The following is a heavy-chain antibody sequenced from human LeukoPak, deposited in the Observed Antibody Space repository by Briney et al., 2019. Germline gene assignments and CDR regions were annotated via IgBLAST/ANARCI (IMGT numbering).Heavy chain of an antibody. CDR3: HYGSGSYEPFGAFDI. D-gene: IGHD3-10*01. J-gene: IGHJ3*02. V-gene: IGHV7-4-1*02. CDR2: INTNTGNP. CDR1: GYTFTSYA. Sequence: GASVEVSCKASGYTFTSYAMNWVRQAPGQGLEWMGWINTNTGNPTYAQGFTGRFVFSLDTSVSTAYLQISSLKAEDTAVYYCHYGSGSYEPFGAFDIWGQGTMVTVSS.